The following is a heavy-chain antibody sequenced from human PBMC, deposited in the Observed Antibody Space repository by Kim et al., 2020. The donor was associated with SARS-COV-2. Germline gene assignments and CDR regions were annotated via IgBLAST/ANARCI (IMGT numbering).Heavy chain of an antibody. CDR3: ARHEEVQLWFKGYFDY. CDR1: GYSFTSYW. D-gene: IGHD5-18*01. J-gene: IGHJ4*02. CDR2: IDPSDSYT. Sequence: GESLKISCKGSGYSFTSYWISWVRQMPGKGLEWMGRIDPSDSYTNYSPSFQGHVTISADKSISTAYLQWSSLKASDTAMYYCARHEEVQLWFKGYFDYWGQGTLGTVSS. V-gene: IGHV5-10-1*01.